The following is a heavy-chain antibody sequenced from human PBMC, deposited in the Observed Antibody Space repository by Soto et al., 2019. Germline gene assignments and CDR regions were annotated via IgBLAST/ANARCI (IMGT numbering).Heavy chain of an antibody. CDR3: ARALEGDFWPTYFDY. Sequence: GGSLRLSCAASGFTFSNAWMSWFRQAPGKGLEWVGRIKSKTDGGTTDYAAPVKGRFTISRDDSKNTLYLQMNSLRDEDTAVYYCARALEGDFWPTYFDYWGQGTLVTVSS. J-gene: IGHJ4*02. V-gene: IGHV3-15*01. CDR1: GFTFSNAW. CDR2: IKSKTDGGTT. D-gene: IGHD3-3*01.